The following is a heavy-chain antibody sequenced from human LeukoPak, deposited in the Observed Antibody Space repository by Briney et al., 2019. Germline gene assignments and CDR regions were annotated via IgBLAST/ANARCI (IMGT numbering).Heavy chain of an antibody. Sequence: GESLKISCKGSGYRFTNYWIGWVRQMPGKGLEWMGIMYPDDSDIRYSPSFQGQVTISADKSISTAYLQWSSLKTSDTAMYYCVRRIRGSDGDNAFDYWGQGTLVTVSS. D-gene: IGHD5-24*01. CDR2: MYPDDSDI. V-gene: IGHV5-51*01. J-gene: IGHJ4*02. CDR3: VRRIRGSDGDNAFDY. CDR1: GYRFTNYW.